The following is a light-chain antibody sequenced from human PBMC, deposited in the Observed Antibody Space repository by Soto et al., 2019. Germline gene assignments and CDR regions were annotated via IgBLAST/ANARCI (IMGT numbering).Light chain of an antibody. Sequence: QLVLTQSSSASASLGSSVKLTCTLSSGHNSYIIAWHQQQPGKAPRYLMKLEGSGSYNKGSGVPDRFSGSSSGADRYLTISTLQSEDEADYYCETWDSNTRVFGGGTKVTVL. CDR2: LEGSGSY. CDR3: ETWDSNTRV. V-gene: IGLV4-60*03. CDR1: SGHNSYI. J-gene: IGLJ3*02.